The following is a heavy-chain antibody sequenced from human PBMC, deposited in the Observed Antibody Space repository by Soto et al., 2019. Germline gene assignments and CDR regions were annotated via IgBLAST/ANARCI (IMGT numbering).Heavy chain of an antibody. CDR3: ARDRSMDGYNSRSFDY. J-gene: IGHJ4*02. CDR2: IIPLYGTA. Sequence: QVQLVQSGAEVKKPGSSVKVSCKASGGTFSSFGFNWVRQAPGQGLEWMGGIIPLYGTANHAQRFQGRVTISADESTSKVYMELISLRSEDTAIYYCARDRSMDGYNSRSFDYWGQGTLVTVSS. V-gene: IGHV1-69*01. D-gene: IGHD5-12*01. CDR1: GGTFSSFG.